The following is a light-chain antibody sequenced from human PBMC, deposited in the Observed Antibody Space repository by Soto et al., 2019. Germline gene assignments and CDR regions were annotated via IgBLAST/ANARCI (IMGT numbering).Light chain of an antibody. J-gene: IGKJ1*01. Sequence: EVMLTQSPGTLSLSPGERATLSCRASQSVSSNYLAWYQQKSGQAPRLLIYGASNRATGIPDRFSGSGSGRDCTFTIKILEPEGFAVYYCQQYDTSPRTFGQGTKVEFK. CDR2: GAS. V-gene: IGKV3-20*01. CDR1: QSVSSNY. CDR3: QQYDTSPRT.